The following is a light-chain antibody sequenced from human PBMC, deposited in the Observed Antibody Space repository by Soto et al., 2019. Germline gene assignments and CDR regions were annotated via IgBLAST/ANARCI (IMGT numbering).Light chain of an antibody. CDR3: QQYNSYPLT. CDR2: KAS. CDR1: QSISRL. V-gene: IGKV1-5*03. Sequence: DIQMTQSPSTLSASVGDRVTITCRASQSISRLLAWYQQKPGRAPTLLIYKASSLESGVPPRFSGSGSGIEFTLTISSLQPDDFATYYCQQYNSYPLTFGQGTRLEIK. J-gene: IGKJ5*01.